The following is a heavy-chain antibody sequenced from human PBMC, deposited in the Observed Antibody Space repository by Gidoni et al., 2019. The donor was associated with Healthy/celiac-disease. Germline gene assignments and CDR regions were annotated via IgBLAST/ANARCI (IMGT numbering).Heavy chain of an antibody. Sequence: QVQLVQSGAEVKKPGSSVKVSCKASGGTFSSYAISWVRQAPRQGLEWMGGIIPIFGTANYAQKFQGRVTITADESTSTAYMELSSLRSEDTAVYYCARIQYYYDSSGYDGNTYYYYGMDVWGQGTTVTVSS. CDR3: ARIQYYYDSSGYDGNTYYYYGMDV. CDR1: GGTFSSYA. CDR2: IIPIFGTA. J-gene: IGHJ6*02. V-gene: IGHV1-69*01. D-gene: IGHD3-22*01.